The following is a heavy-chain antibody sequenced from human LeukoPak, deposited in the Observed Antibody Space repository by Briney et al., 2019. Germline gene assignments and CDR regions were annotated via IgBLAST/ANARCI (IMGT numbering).Heavy chain of an antibody. CDR2: IRYDESNK. CDR1: GLTFSSYG. CDR3: AKDRHDGKDY. D-gene: IGHD4-23*01. V-gene: IGHV3-30*02. J-gene: IGHJ4*02. Sequence: GGSLGLSCAASGLTFSSYGMHWVRQALGKGLEWVAFIRYDESNKYYADSVKGRFTISRDNSKNTLYLQMNSLRTEDTGVYYCAKDRHDGKDYWGQGTLVTVSS.